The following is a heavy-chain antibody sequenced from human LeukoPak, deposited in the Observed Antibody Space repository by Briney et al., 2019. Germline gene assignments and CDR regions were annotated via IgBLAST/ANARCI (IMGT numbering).Heavy chain of an antibody. Sequence: GGSLRLSCAASGFTFSSYSMNWVRQAPGKGLEWVSSISSSSSYIYSADSVKGRFTISRDNAKNSLYLQMNSLRAEDTAVYYCARSGSPDDYYSYYSMDVWGKGTTVTVSS. CDR1: GFTFSSYS. CDR3: ARSGSPDDYYSYYSMDV. CDR2: ISSSSSYI. J-gene: IGHJ6*03. V-gene: IGHV3-21*01. D-gene: IGHD1-26*01.